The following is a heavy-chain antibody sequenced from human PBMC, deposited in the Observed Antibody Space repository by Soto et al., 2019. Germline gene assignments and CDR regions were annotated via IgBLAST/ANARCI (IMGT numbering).Heavy chain of an antibody. V-gene: IGHV1-18*04. Sequence: GASVKVSCKASGYTFTSYGISWVRQAPGQGLEWMGWISAYNGNTNYAQKLQGRVTMTTDTSTSTAYMELRSLRSDDTAVYYCARVNAHYYDSSGYSDYFDYWGQGTLVTV. J-gene: IGHJ4*02. CDR2: ISAYNGNT. CDR3: ARVNAHYYDSSGYSDYFDY. D-gene: IGHD3-22*01. CDR1: GYTFTSYG.